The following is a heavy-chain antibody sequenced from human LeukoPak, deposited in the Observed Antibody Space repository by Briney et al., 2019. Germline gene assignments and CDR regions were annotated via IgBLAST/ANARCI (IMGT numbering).Heavy chain of an antibody. CDR2: IYYSGST. D-gene: IGHD4/OR15-4a*01. V-gene: IGHV4-59*08. CDR1: GGSISSYY. Sequence: SETLSLTCTVSGGSISSYYWSWIWQPPGKGLEWIGYIYYSGSTNYNPSLKSRVTISVDTSKNQFSLKLSSVTAADTAVYYCARTQYGGYVNYWGQGTLVTVSS. J-gene: IGHJ4*02. CDR3: ARTQYGGYVNY.